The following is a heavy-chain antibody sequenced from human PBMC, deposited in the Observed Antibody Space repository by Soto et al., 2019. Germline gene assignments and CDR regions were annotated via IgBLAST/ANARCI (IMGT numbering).Heavy chain of an antibody. CDR2: ISASGDTV. V-gene: IGHV3-48*03. J-gene: IGHJ6*01. CDR1: GLTSSGIE. D-gene: IGHD2-21*02. CDR3: AGLSVTGGVDV. Sequence: EVRLEESGGGFVQPGGALRLSCVFSGLTSSGIELNWVRQAAGKGLEWLSYISASGDTVDYIDSVRGRFTISRDNAKQSLFLQRSGLRVEDTAVYYCAGLSVTGGVDVWGQGTTVTVSS.